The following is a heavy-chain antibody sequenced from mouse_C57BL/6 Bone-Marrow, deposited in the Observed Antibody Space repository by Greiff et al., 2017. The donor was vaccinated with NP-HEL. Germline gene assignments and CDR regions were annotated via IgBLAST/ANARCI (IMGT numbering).Heavy chain of an antibody. J-gene: IGHJ1*03. CDR2: LDPSDSYT. D-gene: IGHD2-2*01. CDR3: ARWGLWLRRWDWYFDV. V-gene: IGHV1-50*01. Sequence: QVQLQQPGAELVKPGASVKLSCKASGYTFTSYWMQWVTQRPGQGLEWIGELDPSDSYTNYHQQFKGKATLTVDTSSSTAYMQLSSLTSEDSAVYYCARWGLWLRRWDWYFDVWGTGTTVTVSS. CDR1: GYTFTSYW.